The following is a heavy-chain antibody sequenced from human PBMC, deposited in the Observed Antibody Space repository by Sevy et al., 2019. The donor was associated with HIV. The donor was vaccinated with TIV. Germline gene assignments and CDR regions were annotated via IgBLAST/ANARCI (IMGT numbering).Heavy chain of an antibody. D-gene: IGHD4-17*01. CDR3: ARGAPNDYEVY. J-gene: IGHJ4*02. CDR1: GGSFSGYY. V-gene: IGHV4-34*01. Sequence: SETLSLTCAVYGGSFSGYYWSWIRQPPGKGLEWIGEINHSGSTNYNPSLKSRVTISVDTSKNQFSLKLSSVTAADTAVYYCARGAPNDYEVYWGQGTLVTVSS. CDR2: INHSGST.